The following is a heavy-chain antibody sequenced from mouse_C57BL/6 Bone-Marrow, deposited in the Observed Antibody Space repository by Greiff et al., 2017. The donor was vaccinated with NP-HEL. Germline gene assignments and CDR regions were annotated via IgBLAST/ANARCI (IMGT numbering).Heavy chain of an antibody. J-gene: IGHJ1*03. V-gene: IGHV1-72*01. CDR3: ARYYYGSRGWYFDV. CDR1: GYTFTSYW. Sequence: QVQLKESGADLVKPGASVKLSCKASGYTFTSYWMHWVKQRPGRGLEWIGRIDPNSGGTKFNEKFQTKATLTVDKPSSTAYMQLSSLTSEDSAVYYCARYYYGSRGWYFDVWGTGTTVTVSS. CDR2: IDPNSGGT. D-gene: IGHD1-1*01.